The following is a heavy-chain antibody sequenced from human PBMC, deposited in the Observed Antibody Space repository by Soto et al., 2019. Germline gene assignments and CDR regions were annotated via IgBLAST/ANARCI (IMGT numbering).Heavy chain of an antibody. Sequence: EVQLVESGGGLVQPGGSLRLSCAASGFTFSMYWMHWVRQAPGKGLLWVSRNNGDGTDTTYADSVKGRFTISRDNAKNTVYLQMNGLRAEDTAVYYCAREVGRGSGSYYLDYWGQETLVTVSS. D-gene: IGHD3-16*01. V-gene: IGHV3-74*03. CDR1: GFTFSMYW. CDR2: NNGDGTDT. CDR3: AREVGRGSGSYYLDY. J-gene: IGHJ4*02.